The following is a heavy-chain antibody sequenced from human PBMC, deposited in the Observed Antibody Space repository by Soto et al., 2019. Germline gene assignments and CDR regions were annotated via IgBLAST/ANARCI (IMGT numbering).Heavy chain of an antibody. Sequence: QVQLVESGGGVVQPGGSLKLSCAASGFTFSSFGMNWVRQAPGNGLEWVGVIWYDGSSEYYADSVKGRFTISRDNSKNTVYLQMSSLRVEDTAVYFCAGAGIYATTYGMDVWGHGTTVTVSS. CDR1: GFTFSSFG. D-gene: IGHD2-8*01. V-gene: IGHV3-33*01. CDR3: AGAGIYATTYGMDV. J-gene: IGHJ6*02. CDR2: IWYDGSSE.